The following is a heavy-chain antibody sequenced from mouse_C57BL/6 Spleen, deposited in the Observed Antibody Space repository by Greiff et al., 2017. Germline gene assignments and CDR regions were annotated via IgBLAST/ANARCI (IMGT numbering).Heavy chain of an antibody. D-gene: IGHD3-2*02. V-gene: IGHV1-82*01. J-gene: IGHJ3*01. CDR1: GYAFSSSW. CDR3: ARVTAQATLFAY. Sequence: VQLKESGPELVKPGASVKISCKASGYAFSSSWMNWVKQRPGKGLEWIGRIYPGDGDTNYNGKFKGKATLTADKSSSTAYMQLSSLTSEDAAVYFCARVTAQATLFAYWGQGTLVTVSA. CDR2: IYPGDGDT.